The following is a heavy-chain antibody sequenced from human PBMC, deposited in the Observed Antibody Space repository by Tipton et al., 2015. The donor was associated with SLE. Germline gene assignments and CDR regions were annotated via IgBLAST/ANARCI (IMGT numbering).Heavy chain of an antibody. CDR2: ISGSGGST. CDR1: GFTFSSYA. V-gene: IGHV3-23*01. Sequence: GSLRLSCAASGFTFSSYAMSWVRQAPGKGLEWVSAISGSGGSTYYADSVKGRFTISRDNSKNTLYLQMNSLRAEDTAVYYCANNKNWGSFNWFDPWGQGTLVTVSS. J-gene: IGHJ5*02. CDR3: ANNKNWGSFNWFDP. D-gene: IGHD7-27*01.